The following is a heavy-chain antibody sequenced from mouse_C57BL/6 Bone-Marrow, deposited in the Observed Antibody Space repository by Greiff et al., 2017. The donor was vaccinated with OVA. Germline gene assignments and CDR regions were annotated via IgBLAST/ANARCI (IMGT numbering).Heavy chain of an antibody. CDR1: GYTFTSYW. V-gene: IGHV1-53*01. CDR3: ARSSYCDYDVGLAY. CDR2: INPSNGGT. Sequence: QVQLQQPGTELVKPGASVKLSCKASGYTFTSYWMHWVKQRPGPGLEWIGNINPSNGGTNYNEQFKSQATLTVDKSSSTAYMQFSSLTSEDSAVYYCARSSYCDYDVGLAYWGQGTLVTVSA. J-gene: IGHJ3*01. D-gene: IGHD2-4*01.